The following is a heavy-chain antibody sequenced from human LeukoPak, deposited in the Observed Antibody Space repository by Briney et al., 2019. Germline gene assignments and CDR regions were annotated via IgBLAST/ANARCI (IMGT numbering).Heavy chain of an antibody. J-gene: IGHJ4*02. V-gene: IGHV3-48*01. Sequence: PGGSLRLSCAASGSTFSSYSMNWVRQAPGKGLEWVSYISSSSSTIYYADSVKGRFTISRDNAKNSLYLQMNSLRAEDTAVYYCARGRWELLLVLDYWGQGTLVTVSS. D-gene: IGHD1-26*01. CDR3: ARGRWELLLVLDY. CDR1: GSTFSSYS. CDR2: ISSSSSTI.